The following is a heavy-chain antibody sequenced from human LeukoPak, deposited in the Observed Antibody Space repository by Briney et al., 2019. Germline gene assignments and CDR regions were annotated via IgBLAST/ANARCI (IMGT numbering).Heavy chain of an antibody. CDR2: ISHDGRTK. Sequence: PGGSLRLSCVVSGFNFDNFAMHWVRQPLGKGLEWVAVISHDGRTKYYADSMKGRITISRDNSKNTLFPQMNNLRSEDTAVYFCSTPSPPGDGYNPPDHWGQGTLVTVSS. CDR1: GFNFDNFA. D-gene: IGHD5-24*01. V-gene: IGHV3-30*04. J-gene: IGHJ4*02. CDR3: STPSPPGDGYNPPDH.